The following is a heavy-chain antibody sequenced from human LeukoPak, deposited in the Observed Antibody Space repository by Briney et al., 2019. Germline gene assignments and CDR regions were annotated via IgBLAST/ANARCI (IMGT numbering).Heavy chain of an antibody. J-gene: IGHJ4*02. Sequence: GGSLRLSCAASGFTFSSYWMSWVRQAPGKGLEWVANIKQDGSEKYYVDSVKGRFTISRDNSKNTLYLQMNSLRAEDTAVYYCAKGIAVAGTTNFDYWGQGTLVTVSS. V-gene: IGHV3-7*03. D-gene: IGHD6-19*01. CDR2: IKQDGSEK. CDR1: GFTFSSYW. CDR3: AKGIAVAGTTNFDY.